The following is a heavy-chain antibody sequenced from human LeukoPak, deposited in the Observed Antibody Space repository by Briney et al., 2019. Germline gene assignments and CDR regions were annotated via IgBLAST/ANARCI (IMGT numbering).Heavy chain of an antibody. CDR2: IYYSGST. CDR3: ASSLVDCSGGSCYPPVGN. D-gene: IGHD2-15*01. J-gene: IGHJ4*02. CDR1: GGSISSSSYY. Sequence: SETLSLTCTVSGGSISSSSYYWGWIRQPPGKGLEWIGSIYYSGSTYYNPSLKSRVTISVDTSKNQFSLKLSSVTAADTAVYYCASSLVDCSGGSCYPPVGNWGQGTLVTVPS. V-gene: IGHV4-39*01.